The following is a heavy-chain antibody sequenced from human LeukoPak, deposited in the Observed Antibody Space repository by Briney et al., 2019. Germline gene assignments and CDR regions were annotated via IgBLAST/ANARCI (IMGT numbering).Heavy chain of an antibody. CDR1: GGSFSGYY. D-gene: IGHD2-2*01. Sequence: SETLSLTCAVYGGSFSGYYWSWIRQPPGKGLEWIGEINHSGSTNYNPSLKSRVTISVDTSKNQFSLKLSSVTAEDTAVYYCAKEGYCSSSSCQWRWFDPWGQGTLVTVSS. J-gene: IGHJ5*02. CDR2: INHSGST. V-gene: IGHV4-34*01. CDR3: AKEGYCSSSSCQWRWFDP.